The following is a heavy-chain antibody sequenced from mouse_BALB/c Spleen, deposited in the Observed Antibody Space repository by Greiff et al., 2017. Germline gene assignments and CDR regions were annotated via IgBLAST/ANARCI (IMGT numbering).Heavy chain of an antibody. CDR3: ARGGYDVYYAMDY. CDR1: GFSLTSYG. D-gene: IGHD2-2*01. V-gene: IGHV2-9*02. CDR2: IWAGGST. Sequence: QVQLKQSGPGLVAPSQSLSITCTVSGFSLTSYGVHWVRQPPGKGLEWLGVIWAGGSTNYNSALMSRLSISKDNSKSQVFLKMNSLQTDDTAMYYCARGGYDVYYAMDYWGQGTSVTVSS. J-gene: IGHJ4*01.